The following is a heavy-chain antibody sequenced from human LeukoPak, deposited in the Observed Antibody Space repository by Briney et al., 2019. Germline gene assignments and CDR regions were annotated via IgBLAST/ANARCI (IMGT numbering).Heavy chain of an antibody. J-gene: IGHJ4*02. CDR2: IRYDGSNK. D-gene: IGHD6-6*01. Sequence: GGSLRLSCAASGFTFSSYGMHWVRQAPGKGLEWVAFIRYDGSNKYYADSVKGRFTISRDNSKNTLYLQMNSLRAEDTAVYYCAKDRLYSSSSRYYFDYWGQGTLVTVSS. CDR3: AKDRLYSSSSRYYFDY. CDR1: GFTFSSYG. V-gene: IGHV3-30*02.